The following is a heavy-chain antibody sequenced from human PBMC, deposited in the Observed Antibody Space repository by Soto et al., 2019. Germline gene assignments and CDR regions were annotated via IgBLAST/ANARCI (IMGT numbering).Heavy chain of an antibody. J-gene: IGHJ4*02. V-gene: IGHV1-2*02. D-gene: IGHD2-15*01. CDR3: ARGADIVVVVAATSYGDY. Sequence: GGTNYAQKFQGRVTMTRDTSISTAYMELSRLRSDDTAVYYCARGADIVVVVAATSYGDYWGQGTLVTVSS. CDR2: GGT.